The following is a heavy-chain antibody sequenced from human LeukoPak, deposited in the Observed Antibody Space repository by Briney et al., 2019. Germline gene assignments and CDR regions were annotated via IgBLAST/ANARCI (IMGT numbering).Heavy chain of an antibody. Sequence: GGSLRLSCAASGFTFSRSGMHWVRQAPGKGLEWVAVISYDGSNKYYADSVKGRFTISRDNSKNTLYLEMSSVRVEDTAMYYCANRHSSGWYVFDCWGQGTLVTVSS. J-gene: IGHJ4*02. CDR1: GFTFSRSG. CDR2: ISYDGSNK. CDR3: ANRHSSGWYVFDC. V-gene: IGHV3-30*18. D-gene: IGHD6-19*01.